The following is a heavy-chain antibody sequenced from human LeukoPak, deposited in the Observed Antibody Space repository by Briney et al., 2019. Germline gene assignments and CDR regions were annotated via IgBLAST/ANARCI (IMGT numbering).Heavy chain of an antibody. CDR3: ARMRFLEWFPALFDY. D-gene: IGHD3-3*01. CDR1: GGSISNYY. J-gene: IGHJ4*02. Sequence: SETLSLTCTVSGGSISNYYWSWIRQPPGKGLEWIGYIYYSGSTNYNPSLKSRVTISVDTSKNQFSLKLSSVTAADTAVYYCARMRFLEWFPALFDYWGQGTLVTVSS. V-gene: IGHV4-59*01. CDR2: IYYSGST.